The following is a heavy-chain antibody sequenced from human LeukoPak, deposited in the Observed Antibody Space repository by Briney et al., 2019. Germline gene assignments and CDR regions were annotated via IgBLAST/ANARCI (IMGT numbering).Heavy chain of an antibody. CDR1: GFTFSNAW. CDR3: TTVNGRPITTIDY. D-gene: IGHD3-22*01. J-gene: IGHJ4*02. V-gene: IGHV3-15*01. CDR2: IKSKTDGGTT. Sequence: GGSLRLSCAASGFTFSNAWMSWVRQAPGKGLEWVGRIKSKTDGGTTDYAAPVKGRFTISRDDSKNTLYLQMNSLKTEDTAVYYRTTVNGRPITTIDYWGQGTLVTVSS.